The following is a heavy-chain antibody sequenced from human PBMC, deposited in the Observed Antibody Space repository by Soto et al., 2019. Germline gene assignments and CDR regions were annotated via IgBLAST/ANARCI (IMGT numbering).Heavy chain of an antibody. D-gene: IGHD1-26*01. Sequence: GGSLRLSCAASGFTFSSYEMNWVRQAPGKGLEWGSYISSSGSTIYYADCVKGRFTISRDNAKNSLYLQMNSLRAEDTAVYYCARDGYSGSYSFDYWGQGTLVTVSS. CDR1: GFTFSSYE. CDR3: ARDGYSGSYSFDY. V-gene: IGHV3-48*03. CDR2: ISSSGSTI. J-gene: IGHJ4*02.